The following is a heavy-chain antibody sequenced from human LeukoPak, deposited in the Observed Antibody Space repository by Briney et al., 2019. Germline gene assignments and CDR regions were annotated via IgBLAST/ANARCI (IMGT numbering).Heavy chain of an antibody. V-gene: IGHV4-59*01. CDR2: IYYTGST. CDR1: GGSISSYY. CDR3: ARWGSIAVARFDY. Sequence: SETLSLTCTGSGGSISSYYWSWIRQPPGKGLEWIGYIYYTGSTNYNPSLTSRVNISVDTSKNQFSLNLTSVTAADTAVYYCARWGSIAVARFDYWGQGTLVTVSS. D-gene: IGHD6-6*01. J-gene: IGHJ4*02.